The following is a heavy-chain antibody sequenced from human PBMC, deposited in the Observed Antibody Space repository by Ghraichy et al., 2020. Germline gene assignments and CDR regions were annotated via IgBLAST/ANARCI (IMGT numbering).Heavy chain of an antibody. CDR1: GGSISSSSYY. D-gene: IGHD2-8*01. V-gene: IGHV4-39*01. CDR3: ALNGGYMDV. J-gene: IGHJ6*03. CDR2: IYYSGST. Sequence: SETLSLTCTVSGGSISSSSYYWGWIRQPPGKGLEWIGSIYYSGSTYHNPSLKSRVTISVDTSKNQFSLKLSSVTAADTAVYYCALNGGYMDVWGKGTTVTVSS.